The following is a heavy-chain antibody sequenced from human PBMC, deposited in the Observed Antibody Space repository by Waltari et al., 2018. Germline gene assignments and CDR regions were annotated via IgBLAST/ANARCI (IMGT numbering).Heavy chain of an antibody. V-gene: IGHV3-23*01. D-gene: IGHD6-19*01. CDR3: AKDSLYSSGWPDGFDV. J-gene: IGHJ3*01. Sequence: EVQLLESGGGVVHPGGSLRLSCAAAGFPFGRYAMLWVRQAPGKGLGWVSAISATGGTTYYRDSVKGRFTISRDNSKNTVYLQMNSPGVEDTAIYYCAKDSLYSSGWPDGFDVWGQGTKVTVSS. CDR1: GFPFGRYA. CDR2: ISATGGTT.